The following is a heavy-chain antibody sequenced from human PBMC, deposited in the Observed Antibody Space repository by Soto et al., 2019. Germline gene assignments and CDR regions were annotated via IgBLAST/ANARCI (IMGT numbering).Heavy chain of an antibody. D-gene: IGHD1-26*01. CDR2: ISYDGSDK. CDR3: AKGYVVGATTDFGH. CDR1: GFTFNTYG. V-gene: IGHV3-30*18. Sequence: GGSLRLSCAASGFTFNTYGMHWVRQAPGKGLQWVAVISYDGSDKYYADSVKGRFTISRDNSKNTLFLQMNSLRVEDTALYYCAKGYVVGATTDFGHWGQGTLVTASS. J-gene: IGHJ1*01.